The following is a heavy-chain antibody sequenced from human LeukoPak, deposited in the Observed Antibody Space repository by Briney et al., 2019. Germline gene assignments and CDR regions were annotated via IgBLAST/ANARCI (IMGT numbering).Heavy chain of an antibody. CDR2: ISGSGGST. V-gene: IGHV3-23*01. J-gene: IGHJ4*02. D-gene: IGHD6-6*01. CDR3: AKNTQYSGYYDC. CDR1: GFTFSYYA. Sequence: PGGSLRLSCAASGFTFSYYAMNWVRQAPGKGLEWVSAISGSGGSTYYADSVKGRFTISRDNSKNTLYLQMNSLRAEDTAVYYCAKNTQYSGYYDCWGQGTLVAVSS.